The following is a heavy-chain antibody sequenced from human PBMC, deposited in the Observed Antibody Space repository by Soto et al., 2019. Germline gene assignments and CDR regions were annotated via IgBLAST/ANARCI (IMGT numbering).Heavy chain of an antibody. D-gene: IGHD6-19*01. CDR2: IYYSGST. CDR3: ARGQEQWLVNDY. J-gene: IGHJ4*02. V-gene: IGHV4-59*01. Sequence: SETLSLTCTVSGGSISSYYWSWIRQPPGKGLEWIGYIYYSGSTNYNPSLKSRVTISVDTSKNQFSLKLSSVTAADTAVYYCARGQEQWLVNDYWGQGTLVTVSS. CDR1: GGSISSYY.